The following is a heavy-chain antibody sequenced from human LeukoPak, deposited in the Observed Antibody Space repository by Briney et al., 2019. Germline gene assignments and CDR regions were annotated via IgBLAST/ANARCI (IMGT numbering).Heavy chain of an antibody. CDR3: ANNPRLVPRYFDY. CDR2: ISGSGSST. CDR1: GFTFSSYA. D-gene: IGHD6-19*01. V-gene: IGHV3-23*01. J-gene: IGHJ4*02. Sequence: QAGGSLRLSCAASGFTFSSYAMSWVRQAPGKGLEWASAISGSGSSTYYADSVKGRFTISRDNSKNTLYLQMNSLRAEDTAVYYCANNPRLVPRYFDYWGQGTLVTVSS.